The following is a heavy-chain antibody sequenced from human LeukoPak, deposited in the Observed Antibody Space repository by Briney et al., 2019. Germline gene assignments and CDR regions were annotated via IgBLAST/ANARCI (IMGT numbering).Heavy chain of an antibody. D-gene: IGHD1-26*01. J-gene: IGHJ6*02. V-gene: IGHV3-74*01. Sequence: GGSLRLSCAASGFIFSSYWMHWVRQAPGKGLVWVSRINSDGSSTSYADSVKGRFTISRDNSKNTLYLQMNSLRAEDTAVYYCAKSRMGAKEKSEGRFGMDVWGQGTTVTVSS. CDR2: INSDGSST. CDR3: AKSRMGAKEKSEGRFGMDV. CDR1: GFIFSSYW.